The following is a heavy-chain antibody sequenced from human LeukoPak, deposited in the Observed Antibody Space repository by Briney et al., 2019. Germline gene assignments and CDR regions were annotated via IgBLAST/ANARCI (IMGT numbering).Heavy chain of an antibody. CDR2: IYHSGST. D-gene: IGHD2-2*01. J-gene: IGHJ4*02. V-gene: IGHV4-38-2*02. CDR1: GYSISSGYY. Sequence: SETLSLTCTVSGYSISSGYYWGWIRQPPGKGLEWIGSIYHSGSTYYNPSLKSRVTISVDTSKNQLSLKLSSVTAADTAVYYCARYCSSTSCYRTFDYWGQGTLVTVSS. CDR3: ARYCSSTSCYRTFDY.